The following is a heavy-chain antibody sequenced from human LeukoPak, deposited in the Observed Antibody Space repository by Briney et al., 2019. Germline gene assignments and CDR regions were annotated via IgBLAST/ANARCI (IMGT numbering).Heavy chain of an antibody. D-gene: IGHD1-7*01. CDR2: FYTGST. J-gene: IGHJ4*02. V-gene: IGHV4-59*01. Sequence: SETLSLTCTVSGGSISNNYWSWVRQPPGKGLEWMGHFYTGSTYYDPSLRRRVIISVDTSKNHFSLRLSSVTAADTAVYYCARGTRVGNTEYYFDYWGQGAPVTVSS. CDR1: GGSISNNY. CDR3: ARGTRVGNTEYYFDY.